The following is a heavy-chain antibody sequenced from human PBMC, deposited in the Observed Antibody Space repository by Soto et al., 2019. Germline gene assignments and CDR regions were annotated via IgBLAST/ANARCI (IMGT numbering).Heavy chain of an antibody. J-gene: IGHJ6*02. CDR1: GYTFTSYY. CDR2: INPSGGST. Sequence: GASVKVSCKASGYTFTSYYMHWVRQAPGQGLEWMGIINPSGGSTSYAQKFQGRVTMTRDTSTSTVYMELSSLRSEDTAVYYCARAGYYDILTASKFDCAYCYGMDVWGQGTTVSVSS. V-gene: IGHV1-46*01. D-gene: IGHD3-9*01. CDR3: ARAGYYDILTASKFDCAYCYGMDV.